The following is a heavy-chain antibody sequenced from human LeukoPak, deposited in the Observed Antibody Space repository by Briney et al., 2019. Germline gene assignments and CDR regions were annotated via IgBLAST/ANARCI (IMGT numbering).Heavy chain of an antibody. Sequence: KSSHTLSLTCTVSGGSISSGDYYWSWIRQPPGKGLEWIGYIYYSGSTYYNPSLKSRVTISVDTSKNQFSLKLSSVTAADTAVYYCARVRAAAGLDYWGQGTLVTVSS. CDR1: GGSISSGDYY. J-gene: IGHJ4*02. CDR3: ARVRAAAGLDY. CDR2: IYYSGST. V-gene: IGHV4-30-4*01. D-gene: IGHD6-13*01.